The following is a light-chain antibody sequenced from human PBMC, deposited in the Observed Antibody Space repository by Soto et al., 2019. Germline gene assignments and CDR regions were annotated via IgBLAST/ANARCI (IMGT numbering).Light chain of an antibody. Sequence: EIVLTQSPGTLSLSPGERATLSCRASQSVSSSYLAWYQQKPGQAPRLLIYGASSRATGIPDRFSGSGSGTDFTVTISRLEPEDFAVYYCQQYGSSPWTFGQGTTVEIK. CDR1: QSVSSSY. CDR3: QQYGSSPWT. V-gene: IGKV3-20*01. CDR2: GAS. J-gene: IGKJ1*01.